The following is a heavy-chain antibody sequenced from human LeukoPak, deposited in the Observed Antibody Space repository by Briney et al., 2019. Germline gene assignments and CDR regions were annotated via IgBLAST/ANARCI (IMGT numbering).Heavy chain of an antibody. V-gene: IGHV4-59*08. CDR2: IHYSGST. CDR1: GDSTSNYY. J-gene: IGHJ3*02. Sequence: SETLSLTCTVSGDSTSNYYWSWIRQPPGKGLDWIGYIHYSGSTYYNPSLKSRFAISIDTSNNQFSLKLSSVTAADTAVYYCARHWKGVGAKPLRWSYAFDIWGQGTMVTVSS. D-gene: IGHD1-26*01. CDR3: ARHWKGVGAKPLRWSYAFDI.